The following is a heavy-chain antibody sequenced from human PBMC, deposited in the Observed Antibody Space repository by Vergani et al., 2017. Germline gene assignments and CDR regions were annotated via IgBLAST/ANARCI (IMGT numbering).Heavy chain of an antibody. V-gene: IGHV4-31*03. CDR2: IYNSGST. D-gene: IGHD2-21*01. Sequence: QVQLQESGPGLVKPSQTLSLTCTVSGGSISSGGYYWSWIRQHPGKGLEGIGYIYNSGSTYYNPSLKSRVIISVDKSKNQFSLKLRSVTAADTAVYYWARDRRWGSDWFDPWGQGTLVTVSS. CDR1: GGSISSGGYY. J-gene: IGHJ5*02. CDR3: ARDRRWGSDWFDP.